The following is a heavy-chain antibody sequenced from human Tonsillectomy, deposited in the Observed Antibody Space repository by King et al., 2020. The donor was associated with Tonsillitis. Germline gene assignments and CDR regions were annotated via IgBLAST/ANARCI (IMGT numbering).Heavy chain of an antibody. V-gene: IGHV4-59*01. CDR1: GGSINSYY. CDR3: AGASTEGGHYDY. D-gene: IGHD2-15*01. CDR2: IFYSGGT. J-gene: IGHJ4*02. Sequence: VQLQESGPGLVRPSETLSLTCTVSGGSINSYYWSWIRQPPGKGLEWIGYIFYSGGTSYNPSLKSRVTISVDTSKNQFSLKLSSVTAADTAVYYCAGASTEGGHYDYWGQGTLVTVSS.